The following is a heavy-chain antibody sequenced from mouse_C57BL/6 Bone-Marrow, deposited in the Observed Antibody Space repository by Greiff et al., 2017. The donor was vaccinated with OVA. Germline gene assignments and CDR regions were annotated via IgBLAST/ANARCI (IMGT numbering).Heavy chain of an antibody. CDR2: IWSGGST. V-gene: IGHV2-2*01. D-gene: IGHD1-1*01. CDR1: GFSLTSYG. Sequence: VHLVESGPGLVQPSQSLSITCTVSGFSLTSYGVHWVRQSPGKGLEWLGVIWSGGSTDYNAAFISRLSISKDNSKSQVFFKMNSLQADDTAIYYCARREGADGSSYLYAMDYWGQGTSVTVSA. J-gene: IGHJ4*01. CDR3: ARREGADGSSYLYAMDY.